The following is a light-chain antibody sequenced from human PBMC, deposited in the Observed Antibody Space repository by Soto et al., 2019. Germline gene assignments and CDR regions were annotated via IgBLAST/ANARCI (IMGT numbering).Light chain of an antibody. Sequence: EIVLTQSPATLSLSPGERATLSCRPSQSVSSYLAWYQQKPGQAPRLLIYDASNRATGIPARFSGSGSGTDFTLTISSREPEDFAVYYCQQRSNWPPGRLTFGGGTKVDIK. J-gene: IGKJ4*01. V-gene: IGKV3-11*01. CDR1: QSVSSY. CDR2: DAS. CDR3: QQRSNWPPGRLT.